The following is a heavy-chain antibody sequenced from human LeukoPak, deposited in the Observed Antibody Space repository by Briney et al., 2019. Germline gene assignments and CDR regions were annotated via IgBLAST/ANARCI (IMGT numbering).Heavy chain of an antibody. CDR1: GYSCTSYW. J-gene: IGHJ3*02. CDR2: IYSGDSDT. D-gene: IGHD3-22*01. CDR3: ARQTFYYYDSSGYYPDAFDI. Sequence: GESLKISCNGSGYSCTSYWIGWVRQMPGKGLEWMGIIYSGDSDTRYSPSFQGQVTISADKSISTAYLQWSSLKASDTAMYYCARQTFYYYDSSGYYPDAFDIWGQGTMVTVSS. V-gene: IGHV5-51*01.